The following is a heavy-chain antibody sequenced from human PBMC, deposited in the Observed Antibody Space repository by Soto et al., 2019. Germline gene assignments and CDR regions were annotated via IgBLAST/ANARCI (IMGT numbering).Heavy chain of an antibody. CDR1: GYSFTSYW. V-gene: IGHV5-51*01. CDR3: ARSSVVVPAATDY. D-gene: IGHD2-2*01. J-gene: IGHJ4*02. CDR2: IYPGDSDT. Sequence: GESLKISCKGSGYSFTSYWIGWVRQMPGKGLEWMGIIYPGDSDTRYSPSFQGQVTISADKSISTAYLQWSSPKASDTAMYYCARSSVVVPAATDYWGQGTLVTVSS.